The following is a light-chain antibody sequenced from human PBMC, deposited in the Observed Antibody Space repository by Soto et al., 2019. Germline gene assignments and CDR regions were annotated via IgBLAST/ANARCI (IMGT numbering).Light chain of an antibody. CDR1: QSVGTY. Sequence: EIVLTQSPATLSLSPGERATLSCRASQSVGTYLAWYQHNPGQAPRLLIYDASNRATGIPVRFSGSGSGTDFTLTISSPEPEDFAVYYCQQRYNWPNTFGQGTKLEIK. CDR2: DAS. J-gene: IGKJ2*01. V-gene: IGKV3-11*01. CDR3: QQRYNWPNT.